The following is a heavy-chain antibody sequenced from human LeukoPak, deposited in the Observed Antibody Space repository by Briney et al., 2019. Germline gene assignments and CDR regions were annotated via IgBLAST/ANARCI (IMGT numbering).Heavy chain of an antibody. CDR3: ARQRIAAAGRTYYYYYGMDV. Sequence: PSETLSLTCTVSGGSISSYYWNWIRQPAGKGLEWIGRMFTSGSTNYNPSLKSRLTMSVDTSKNQFSLKLSSVTAADTAVYYRARQRIAAAGRTYYYYYGMDVWGQGTTVTVSS. CDR1: GGSISSYY. J-gene: IGHJ6*02. D-gene: IGHD6-13*01. V-gene: IGHV4-4*07. CDR2: MFTSGST.